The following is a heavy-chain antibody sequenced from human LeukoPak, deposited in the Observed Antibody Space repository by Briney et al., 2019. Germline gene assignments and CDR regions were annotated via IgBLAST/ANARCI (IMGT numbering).Heavy chain of an antibody. D-gene: IGHD3-3*01. CDR2: IYYSGST. CDR1: GGSISSYY. Sequence: SETLSLTCTVSGGSISSYYWSWIRQPPGKGLEWIGYIYYSGSTNYNPFLKSRVTISVDTSKNQFSLKLSSVTAADTAVYYCARVARVDFGVVTYYYYYMDVWGKGTTVTVSS. CDR3: ARVARVDFGVVTYYYYYMDV. V-gene: IGHV4-59*01. J-gene: IGHJ6*03.